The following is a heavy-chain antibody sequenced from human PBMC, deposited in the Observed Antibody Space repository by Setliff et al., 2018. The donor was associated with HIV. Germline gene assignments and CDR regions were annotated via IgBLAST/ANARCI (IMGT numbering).Heavy chain of an antibody. J-gene: IGHJ4*02. CDR2: INHSGIT. Sequence: SETLSLTCAVYGGSFSASYWSWIRQAPGKGLEWIGEINHSGITHFNPSLDTRVTMFADTSKNQFSLRLSPVTAADTAIYYCAKGPRGLGLRYYFNYWAQGSQVTVSS. V-gene: IGHV4-34*01. CDR3: AKGPRGLGLRYYFNY. D-gene: IGHD3-10*01. CDR1: GGSFSASY.